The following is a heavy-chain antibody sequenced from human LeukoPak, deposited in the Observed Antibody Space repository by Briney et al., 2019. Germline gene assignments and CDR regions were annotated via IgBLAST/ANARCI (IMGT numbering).Heavy chain of an antibody. V-gene: IGHV3-30-3*01. Sequence: GGSLRLSCAASGFTFSSYAMHWVRQAPGKGLEWVAVISYDGSNKYYADSVKGRFTISRDNSKNTLYLQMNSLRAEDTAMYYCARTKDYGDVDYWGQGTLVTVSS. CDR2: ISYDGSNK. CDR3: ARTKDYGDVDY. D-gene: IGHD4-17*01. CDR1: GFTFSSYA. J-gene: IGHJ4*02.